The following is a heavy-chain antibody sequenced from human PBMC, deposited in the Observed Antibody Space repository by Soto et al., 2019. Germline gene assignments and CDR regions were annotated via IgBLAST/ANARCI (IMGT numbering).Heavy chain of an antibody. CDR3: ARDLHGHYVLDY. V-gene: IGHV3-30-3*01. CDR1: GFTFSSYA. CDR2: ISYDGSNK. D-gene: IGHD4-17*01. J-gene: IGHJ4*02. Sequence: GGSLRLSCAASGFTFSSYAMHWVRQAPGKGLEWVAVISYDGSNKYYADSVKGRFTISRDNSKNTLYLQMNSLRAEDTAVYYYARDLHGHYVLDYSGQGPLVTVSS.